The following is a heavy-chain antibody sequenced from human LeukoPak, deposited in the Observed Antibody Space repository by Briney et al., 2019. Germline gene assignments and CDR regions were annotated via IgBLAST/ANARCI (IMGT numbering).Heavy chain of an antibody. D-gene: IGHD4-23*01. CDR1: GYTFTSYA. CDR2: TNAGNGNT. CDR3: ARDYGGTNSVGY. Sequence: GASVKVSCKASGYTFTSYAMHWVRQAPGQRLEWMGWTNAGNGNTKYSQKFQGRVTITRDTSASTAYMELSSLRSEDTAVYYCARDYGGTNSVGYWGQGTLVTVSS. J-gene: IGHJ4*02. V-gene: IGHV1-3*01.